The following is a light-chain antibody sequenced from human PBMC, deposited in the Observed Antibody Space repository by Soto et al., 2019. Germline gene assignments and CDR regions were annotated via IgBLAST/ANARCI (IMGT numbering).Light chain of an antibody. CDR2: DVS. J-gene: IGLJ1*01. V-gene: IGLV2-14*01. CDR1: SSDGGGYNY. CDR3: SSYTSSSTGV. Sequence: QSALTQPASVSGSPGQSITISCTGTSSDGGGYNYVSWYQQHPGKAPKLMIYDVSYRPSGVSNRFSGSKSGNTASLTISGLQAEDEADYYCSSYTSSSTGVFGTGTKVTVL.